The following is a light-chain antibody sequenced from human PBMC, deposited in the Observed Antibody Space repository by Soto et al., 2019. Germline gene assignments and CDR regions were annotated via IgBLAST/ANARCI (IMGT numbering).Light chain of an antibody. CDR2: AAS. Sequence: DIQLTQSPSFLSASVGDRVTITCRASQGISDYLAWYQQKPGKAPKLLIYAASTVPSGAPSRFSGSGSGTEFPLTISSLQHEDVATYYCQHLSRYPLTFGGGTKLEMK. V-gene: IGKV1-9*01. CDR1: QGISDY. CDR3: QHLSRYPLT. J-gene: IGKJ4*01.